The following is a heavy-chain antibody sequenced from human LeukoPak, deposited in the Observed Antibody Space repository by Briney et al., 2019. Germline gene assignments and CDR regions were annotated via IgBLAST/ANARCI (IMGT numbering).Heavy chain of an antibody. V-gene: IGHV3-11*04. Sequence: GGSLRLSCAASGFTFSDYYMRWIRQAPGKGLEWVSYISSSGSTIYYADSVKGRFTISRDNAKNSLYLQMNSLRAEDTAVYYCARENYYDSSGYSPFDWGQGTLVTVSS. D-gene: IGHD3-22*01. J-gene: IGHJ4*02. CDR1: GFTFSDYY. CDR3: ARENYYDSSGYSPFD. CDR2: ISSSGSTI.